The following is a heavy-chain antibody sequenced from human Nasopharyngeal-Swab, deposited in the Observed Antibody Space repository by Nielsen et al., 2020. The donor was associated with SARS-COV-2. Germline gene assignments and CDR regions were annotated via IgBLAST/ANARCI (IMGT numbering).Heavy chain of an antibody. Sequence: GESLKISCAASGFTFSTYHMNWVRQAPGKGLEWISNIRMTDSDVFYADSVKGRFTISRDNAKNSLYLQMNSLRAEDTALYYCADPPFSEYWGQGTLVTVSS. CDR2: IRMTDSDV. CDR1: GFTFSTYH. V-gene: IGHV3-48*03. J-gene: IGHJ4*02. CDR3: ADPPFSEY.